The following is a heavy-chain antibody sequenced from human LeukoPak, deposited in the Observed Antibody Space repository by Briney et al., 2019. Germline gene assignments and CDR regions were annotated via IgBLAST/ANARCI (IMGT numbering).Heavy chain of an antibody. CDR3: AKVGHDCSSTSCYTIRVPCYFDY. V-gene: IGHV3-7*03. CDR2: INQDGNEK. J-gene: IGHJ4*02. Sequence: PGGSLRLSCAASGFTFSGYWMNWVRQAPGKGLEWVANINQDGNEKYYVDSVKGRFTISRDNAKNSLYLQMNSLRAEDTAVYYCAKVGHDCSSTSCYTIRVPCYFDYWGQGTLVTVSS. CDR1: GFTFSGYW. D-gene: IGHD2-2*02.